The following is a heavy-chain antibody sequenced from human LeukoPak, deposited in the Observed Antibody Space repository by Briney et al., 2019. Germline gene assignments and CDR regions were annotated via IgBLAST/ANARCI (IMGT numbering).Heavy chain of an antibody. CDR3: ARSVTYYDILTGYYRLNYFDY. J-gene: IGHJ4*02. V-gene: IGHV3-7*01. CDR1: GFTFSSYW. Sequence: GGSLRLSCAASGFTFSSYWMSWVRQAPGKGLEWVANIKQDGSEKYYVDSVKGRFTISRDNAKNSLYLKMNSLRAEDTAVYYCARSVTYYDILTGYYRLNYFDYWGQGTLVTVSS. CDR2: IKQDGSEK. D-gene: IGHD3-9*01.